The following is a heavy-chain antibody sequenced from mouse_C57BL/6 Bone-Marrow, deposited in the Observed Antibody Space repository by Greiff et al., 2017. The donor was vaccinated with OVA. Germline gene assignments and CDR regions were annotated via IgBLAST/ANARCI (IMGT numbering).Heavy chain of an antibody. CDR1: GYSITSGYY. V-gene: IGHV3-6*01. D-gene: IGHD2-12*01. CDR2: ISYDGSN. CDR3: ARLRRGDY. J-gene: IGHJ4*01. Sequence: EVKLQESGPGLVKPSQSLSLTCSVTGYSITSGYYWNWIRQFPGNKLEWMGYISYDGSNNYNPSLKNRISITRDTSKNQFFLKLNSVTTEDTATYYCARLRRGDYWGQGTSVTVSS.